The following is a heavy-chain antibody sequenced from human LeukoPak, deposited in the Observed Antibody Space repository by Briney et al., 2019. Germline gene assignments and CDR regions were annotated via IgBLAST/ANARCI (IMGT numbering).Heavy chain of an antibody. V-gene: IGHV4-34*01. J-gene: IGHJ3*02. CDR2: INHSGST. Sequence: PSETLSLTCAVYGGSFSGYYWSWIRQPPGKGLEWIGEINHSGSTNYNPSLKCRVTISVDTSKNQFSLKLSSVTAADTAVYYCAGRLWRRDGYNLSAFDIWGQGTMVTVSS. CDR3: AGRLWRRDGYNLSAFDI. D-gene: IGHD5-24*01. CDR1: GGSFSGYY.